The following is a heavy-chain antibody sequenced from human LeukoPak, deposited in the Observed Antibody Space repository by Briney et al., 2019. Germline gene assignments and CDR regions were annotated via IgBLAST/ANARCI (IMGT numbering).Heavy chain of an antibody. D-gene: IGHD6-19*01. CDR3: AKDEDVNSSRRGLWLSRFGSNNLFQH. Sequence: GRSLRLSCAASGFTFDEYPMHWVRQAPGKGVECVSGISWNSGSIGYGDSVKGRFTISRDNAKNSLYLQMNSLRAEDTALYYCAKDEDVNSSRRGLWLSRFGSNNLFQHWGQGTLVTVSS. J-gene: IGHJ1*01. CDR1: GFTFDEYP. CDR2: ISWNSGSI. V-gene: IGHV3-9*01.